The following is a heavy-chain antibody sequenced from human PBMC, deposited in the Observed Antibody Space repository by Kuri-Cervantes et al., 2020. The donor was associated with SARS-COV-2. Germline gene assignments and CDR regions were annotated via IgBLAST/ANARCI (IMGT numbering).Heavy chain of an antibody. Sequence: GGSLRLSCAASGFTVSSNYMSWVRQAPGKGLEWVAVISYDGSNKYYADSVKGRFTISRDNSKNTLYLQMNSLRAEDTAVYYCARRFYGSSWYNYYYYGMDVWGQGTTVTVSS. CDR3: ARRFYGSSWYNYYYYGMDV. CDR2: ISYDGSNK. V-gene: IGHV3-30*03. J-gene: IGHJ6*01. D-gene: IGHD6-13*01. CDR1: GFTVSSNY.